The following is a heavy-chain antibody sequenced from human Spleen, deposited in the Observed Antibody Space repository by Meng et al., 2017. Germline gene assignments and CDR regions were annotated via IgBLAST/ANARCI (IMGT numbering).Heavy chain of an antibody. Sequence: QPQLQESGPGLVKQPAALSLPCSVSGGPISTSGYYWGWIRQPPGKGLEGIGSIGHSGITYYTPSLKSRVTVTIDTSKSQFSLKLSSVTAADTAVYYCVRSSGWVRTGFDPWGQGTLVTVSS. J-gene: IGHJ5*02. D-gene: IGHD6-19*01. CDR1: GGPISTSGYY. CDR3: VRSSGWVRTGFDP. CDR2: IGHSGIT. V-gene: IGHV4-39*01.